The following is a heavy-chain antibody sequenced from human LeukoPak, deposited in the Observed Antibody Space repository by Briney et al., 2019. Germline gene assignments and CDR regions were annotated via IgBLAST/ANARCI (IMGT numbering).Heavy chain of an antibody. CDR1: GGSISSYY. Sequence: NPSETLSLTCTVSGGSISSYYWSWIRQPAGKGLEWIGRIYTSGSTNYNPSLKSRVTMSVDTSKNQFSLKLSSVTAADTAVYYCARVGCGGDWCAFDIWGQGTMVTASS. V-gene: IGHV4-4*07. J-gene: IGHJ3*02. D-gene: IGHD2-21*02. CDR3: ARVGCGGDWCAFDI. CDR2: IYTSGST.